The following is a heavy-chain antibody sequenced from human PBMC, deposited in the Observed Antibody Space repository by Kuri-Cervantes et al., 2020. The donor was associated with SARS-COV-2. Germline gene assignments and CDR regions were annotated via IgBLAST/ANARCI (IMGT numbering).Heavy chain of an antibody. CDR3: ARGDWIAARPIGY. Sequence: GESLKISCVGSGFIFSDYGIHWVRQAPGKGLEWVAGIWNDGSNKYFAASVKGRFTISRDNSKNSLYLQMNSLRAEDTAVYYCARGDWIAARPIGYWGQGTLVTVSS. V-gene: IGHV3-33*01. CDR2: IWNDGSNK. CDR1: GFIFSDYG. J-gene: IGHJ4*02. D-gene: IGHD6-6*01.